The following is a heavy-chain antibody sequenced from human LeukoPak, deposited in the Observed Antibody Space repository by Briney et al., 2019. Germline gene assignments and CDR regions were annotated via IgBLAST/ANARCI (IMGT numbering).Heavy chain of an antibody. V-gene: IGHV3-23*01. D-gene: IGHD3-22*01. J-gene: IGHJ4*02. CDR2: ISSSGGST. CDR1: GFTFSSYA. CDR3: AKDYYDSSGYSHWPPDY. Sequence: GGSLRLSCAASGFTFSSYAMGWVRQAPGKGLGWVSGISSSGGSTYYADSVKGRFTISRDNSKNTLYLQMNSLRAEDTTVYYCAKDYYDSSGYSHWPPDYWGQGTLVTVSS.